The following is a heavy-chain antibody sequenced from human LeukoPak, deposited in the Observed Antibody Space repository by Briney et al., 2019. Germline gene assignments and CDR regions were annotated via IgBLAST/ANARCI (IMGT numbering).Heavy chain of an antibody. CDR1: GYSISSGYY. J-gene: IGHJ5*02. CDR2: IYYSGST. CDR3: ARETTYCSSTSCYFTRFDP. Sequence: SETLSLTCAVSGYSISSGYYWGWIRQPPGKGLEWIGYIYYSGSTYYNPSLKSRVTISVDTSKNQFSLKLSSVTAADTAVYYCARETTYCSSTSCYFTRFDPCGPGTLVTVS. V-gene: IGHV4-38-2*02. D-gene: IGHD2-2*01.